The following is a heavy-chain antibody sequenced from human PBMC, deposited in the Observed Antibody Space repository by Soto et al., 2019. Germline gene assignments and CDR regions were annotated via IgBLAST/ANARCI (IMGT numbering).Heavy chain of an antibody. J-gene: IGHJ4*02. D-gene: IGHD2-15*01. V-gene: IGHV2-5*02. CDR1: GFSLSTSGVG. Sequence: QITLKESGPTLVKPTQTLTLTCTISGFSLSTSGVGVGWIRQPPGKALEWLAPIYWDDVQRYSPSLKTRLTITMDTSRNQVVLTMTNMYPVDTATYYCAHSPCSGGTCYLFDYWGQGMLVTVSS. CDR3: AHSPCSGGTCYLFDY. CDR2: IYWDDVQ.